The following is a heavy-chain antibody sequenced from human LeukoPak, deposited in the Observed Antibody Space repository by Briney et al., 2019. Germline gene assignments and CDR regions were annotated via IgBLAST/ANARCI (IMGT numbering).Heavy chain of an antibody. D-gene: IGHD4-11*01. J-gene: IGHJ6*04. CDR3: ARQGGSLNYHFNCLDV. CDR1: GFTFSTYV. CDR2: ISSDGKNE. Sequence: GRSLRLSCAASGFTFSTYVVHWVRQAPGKGLEWVALISSDGKNELYSNSVKGRFSISRDSSENALYLQMNRLRPEDTATYFCARQGGSLNYHFNCLDVWGRGTTVTVSS. V-gene: IGHV3-30*10.